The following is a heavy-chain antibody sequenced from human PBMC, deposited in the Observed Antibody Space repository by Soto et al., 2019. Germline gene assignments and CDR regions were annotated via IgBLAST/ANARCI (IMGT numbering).Heavy chain of an antibody. Sequence: SETLSLTCAVSGYSISSNNWWGWIRQPPGKGLEWIGYIYHSGSTYYNLALKSRVTMSVDTSKNQFSLRLSSVSAVDTAVYFCARGIYHSASGDNWFDPWGQGTLVTVSS. CDR2: IYHSGST. V-gene: IGHV4-28*03. D-gene: IGHD3-22*01. CDR1: GYSISSNNW. J-gene: IGHJ5*02. CDR3: ARGIYHSASGDNWFDP.